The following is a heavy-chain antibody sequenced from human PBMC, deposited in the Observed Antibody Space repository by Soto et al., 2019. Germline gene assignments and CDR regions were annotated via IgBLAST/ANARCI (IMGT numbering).Heavy chain of an antibody. CDR2: IIPILGIA. CDR3: ARHSGERWFDP. D-gene: IGHD1-26*01. J-gene: IGHJ5*02. Sequence: GGSLRLSCAASGFTFSTKYMSWVRQAPGQGLEWMGRIIPILGIANYAQKFQGRVTITADKSTSTAYMELSSLRSEDTAVYYCARHSGERWFDPWGQGTLVTVSS. V-gene: IGHV1-69*02. CDR1: GFTFSTKY.